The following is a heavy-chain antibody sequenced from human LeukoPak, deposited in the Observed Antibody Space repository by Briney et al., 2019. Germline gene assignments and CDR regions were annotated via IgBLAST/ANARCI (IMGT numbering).Heavy chain of an antibody. CDR2: IKEDGSEK. CDR1: GVTFSNSW. D-gene: IGHD3-10*01. Sequence: GGSLRLSCAASGVTFSNSWMCWVRQAPGKGLEWVANIKEDGSEKYYANSVKGRFTISRDNAKNSLYLQMNSLRAEDTAVYYCARGGGSGSYYKRELDYWDQGTLVTVSS. V-gene: IGHV3-7*01. CDR3: ARGGGSGSYYKRELDY. J-gene: IGHJ4*02.